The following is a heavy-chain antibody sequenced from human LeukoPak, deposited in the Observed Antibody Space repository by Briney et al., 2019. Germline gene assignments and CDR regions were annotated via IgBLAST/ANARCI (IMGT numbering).Heavy chain of an antibody. CDR1: GYSISSGYY. V-gene: IGHV4-38-2*02. Sequence: SETLSLTCTVSGYSISSGYYWGWIRPPPGKGLEWIGSIYHSGSTYYNPSLKSRVTISVDTSKNQFSLKLSSVTAADTAVYYCARIKIGDSYGPVFMDVWGKGTTVTVSS. D-gene: IGHD5-18*01. CDR3: ARIKIGDSYGPVFMDV. J-gene: IGHJ6*03. CDR2: IYHSGST.